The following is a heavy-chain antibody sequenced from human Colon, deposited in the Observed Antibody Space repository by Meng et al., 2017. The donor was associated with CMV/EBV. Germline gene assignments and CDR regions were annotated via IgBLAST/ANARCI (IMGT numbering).Heavy chain of an antibody. J-gene: IGHJ4*02. CDR1: GFSVNRKY. CDR3: GKQLAAAGLCIDY. V-gene: IGHV3-53*01. Sequence: GESLKISCAASGFSVNRKYMAWVRQVPGKGLEWVSAIYDDGSTHYADSVKGRFTFSRDNSKNMVYLQMNSLRADDTAVYYCGKQLAAAGLCIDYWGQGTLVTVSS. CDR2: IYDDGST. D-gene: IGHD6-13*01.